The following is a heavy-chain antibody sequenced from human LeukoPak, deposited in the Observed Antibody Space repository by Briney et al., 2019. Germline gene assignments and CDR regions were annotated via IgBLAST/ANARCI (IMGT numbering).Heavy chain of an antibody. CDR1: GFTFSSYS. D-gene: IGHD3-10*01. J-gene: IGHJ4*02. CDR3: ARDPSHLWFGELSYYFDY. Sequence: PGGSLRLSCAASGFTFSSYSMKWVRQAPGKGLEWVSSISRSSSYIYYADLLKGRFTISRDNAKNSLYLQMNSLRADDTAVYYCARDPSHLWFGELSYYFDYWGQGTLVTVSS. CDR2: ISRSSSYI. V-gene: IGHV3-21*01.